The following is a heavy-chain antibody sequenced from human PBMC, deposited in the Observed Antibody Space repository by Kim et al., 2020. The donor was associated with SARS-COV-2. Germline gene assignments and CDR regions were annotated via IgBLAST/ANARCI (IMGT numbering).Heavy chain of an antibody. CDR2: IRSKAYGGTT. Sequence: GGSLRLSCTASGFTFGDYAMSWVRQAPGKGLEWVGFIRSKAYGGTTEYAASVKGRFTISRDDSKSIAYLQMNSLKTEDTAVYYCTRDDYYDFWSGYSETYFDYWGQGTLVTVSS. V-gene: IGHV3-49*04. CDR1: GFTFGDYA. J-gene: IGHJ4*02. D-gene: IGHD3-3*01. CDR3: TRDDYYDFWSGYSETYFDY.